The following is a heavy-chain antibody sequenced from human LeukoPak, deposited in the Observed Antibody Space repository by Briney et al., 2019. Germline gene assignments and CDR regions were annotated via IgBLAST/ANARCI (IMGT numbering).Heavy chain of an antibody. J-gene: IGHJ4*02. CDR1: GGSINNFY. CDR2: IYYSGST. Sequence: SETLSLTCTVSGGSINNFYWSWIRQHPGKGLEWIGYIYYSGSTYYNPSLKSRVTISVDTSKNQFSLKLSSVTAADTAVYYCARVRETMIVVAYFDYWGQGTLVTVSS. D-gene: IGHD3-22*01. CDR3: ARVRETMIVVAYFDY. V-gene: IGHV4-59*06.